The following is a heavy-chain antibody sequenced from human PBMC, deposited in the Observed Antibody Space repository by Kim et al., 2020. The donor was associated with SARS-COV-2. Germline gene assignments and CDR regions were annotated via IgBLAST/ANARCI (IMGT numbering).Heavy chain of an antibody. CDR2: VYSTGKT. CDR3: ARDRDGGSSSDY. J-gene: IGHJ4*02. D-gene: IGHD2-15*01. V-gene: IGHV4-59*13. Sequence: PGKRLEWIAYVYSTGKTNYHPSLKSRVTISIHTSRNQFSLTLASVTSADTAMYYCARDRDGGSSSDYWGQGTLVSVSS.